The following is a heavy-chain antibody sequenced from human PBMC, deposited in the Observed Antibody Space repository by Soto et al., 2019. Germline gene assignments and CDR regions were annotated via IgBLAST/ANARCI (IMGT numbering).Heavy chain of an antibody. Sequence: QVQLVQSGAEVKKPGSSVKVSCKASGGTFSSYAINWVRQAPGQGLEWMGGIIPIIGTPNYAQKFQGRVTLTADESTTTAYMELSSLRYEDTAVYYCARVYFDPGGMDVGGQGTAVTVSS. V-gene: IGHV1-69*01. CDR3: ARVYFDPGGMDV. CDR1: GGTFSSYA. CDR2: IIPIIGTP. D-gene: IGHD2-21*01. J-gene: IGHJ6*02.